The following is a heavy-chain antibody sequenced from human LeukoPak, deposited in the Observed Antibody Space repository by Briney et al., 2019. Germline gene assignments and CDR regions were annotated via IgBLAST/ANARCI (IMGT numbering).Heavy chain of an antibody. Sequence: PSETLSLTCAVSGGSISSSNWWSWVRQPPGKGLEWIGEIYHSGSTNYNPTPKSRVTISVDKSKNQFSLKLSSVTAADTAVYYCASSTYDSGGYRFFDYWGQGTLVTVSS. CDR1: GGSISSSNW. CDR3: ASSTYDSGGYRFFDY. D-gene: IGHD3-22*01. V-gene: IGHV4-4*02. CDR2: IYHSGST. J-gene: IGHJ4*02.